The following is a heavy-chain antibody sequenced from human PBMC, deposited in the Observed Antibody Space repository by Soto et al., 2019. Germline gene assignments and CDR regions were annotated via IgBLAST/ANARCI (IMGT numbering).Heavy chain of an antibody. CDR2: IYFSGAT. J-gene: IGHJ6*02. CDR3: ARASSPXYDFWSGYSLLDYGMDV. Sequence: SETLSLTCAVSGASISSGDYYWSWIRQHPGKGLEWIGNIYFSGATYYNPSLRSRVTISEDTSKNQFSLNLSFVTAADTAVYYCARASSPXYDFWSGYSLLDYGMDVWGQGTTVTVSS. D-gene: IGHD3-3*01. V-gene: IGHV4-31*11. CDR1: GASISSGDYY.